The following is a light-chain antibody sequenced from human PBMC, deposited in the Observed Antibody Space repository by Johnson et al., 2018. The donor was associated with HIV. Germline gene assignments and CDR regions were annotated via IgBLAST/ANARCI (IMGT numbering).Light chain of an antibody. V-gene: IGLV1-51*01. CDR2: DNN. J-gene: IGLJ1*01. CDR1: SSNIGNNY. Sequence: QPVLTQPPSVSAAPGQKVTISCSGSSSNIGNNYVSWYQQPPGTAPKLLIYDNNKRPSGIPDRVHGPKSGTSATHGTTRLQPGYEADYYCGTWDSSLSLGVLGTGTKVTVL. CDR3: GTWDSSLSLGV.